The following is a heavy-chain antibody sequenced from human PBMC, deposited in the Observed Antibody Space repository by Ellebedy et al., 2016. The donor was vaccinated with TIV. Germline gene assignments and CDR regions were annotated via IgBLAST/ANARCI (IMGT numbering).Heavy chain of an antibody. D-gene: IGHD3-10*01. CDR3: ARDEAVLWFGELLPGFDY. V-gene: IGHV1-58*02. J-gene: IGHJ4*02. CDR1: GFTFTSSA. CDR2: IVVGSGNT. Sequence: ASVKVSCKASGFTFTSSAMQWVRQARGQRLEWIGWIVVGSGNTNYAQKFQGRVTMTRDTSTSTVYMELSSLRSEDTAVYYCARDEAVLWFGELLPGFDYWGQGTLVTVSS.